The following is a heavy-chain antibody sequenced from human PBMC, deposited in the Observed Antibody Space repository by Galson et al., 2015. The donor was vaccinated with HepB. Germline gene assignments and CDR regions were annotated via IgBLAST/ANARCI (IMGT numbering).Heavy chain of an antibody. V-gene: IGHV3-30-3*01. D-gene: IGHD4-23*01. CDR3: ARVRSTVVTHDAFDI. CDR1: GFTLSSYA. CDR2: ISYDGSNK. Sequence: SLRLSCAASGFTLSSYAMHWVRQAPGKGLEWVAVISYDGSNKYYADSVKGRFTISRDNSKNTLYLQMNGLRAEDTAVYYCARVRSTVVTHDAFDIWGQGTMVTVSS. J-gene: IGHJ3*02.